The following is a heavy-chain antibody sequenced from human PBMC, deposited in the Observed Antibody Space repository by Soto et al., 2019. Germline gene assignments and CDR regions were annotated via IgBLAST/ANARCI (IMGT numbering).Heavy chain of an antibody. CDR2: IYHNGST. CDR3: ARTESRTFDP. CDR1: GGSISSGGFS. Sequence: QLQLQESGSGLVKPSQTLSLTCAVSGGSISSGGFSWSWIRQPPGKGLEWIGYIYHNGSTYYNPSLKSRVTVSVDRSKNQFSLKLSSVTPADSAVYDDARTESRTFDPWGQGNLVTVSS. V-gene: IGHV4-30-2*01. J-gene: IGHJ5*02. D-gene: IGHD1-7*01.